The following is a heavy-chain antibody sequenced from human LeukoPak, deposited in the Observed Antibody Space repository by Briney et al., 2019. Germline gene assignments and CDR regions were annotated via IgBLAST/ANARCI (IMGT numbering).Heavy chain of an antibody. CDR2: IDPSDSYI. Sequence: GESLKISCKGSGYSFTNYWITWVRQMPWKDLEWMRRIDPSDSYINYSPSFQGHVTISADKSISTAYLQWSSLKASDTAMYYCARRLTMVRGVKTDFFDYWGQGTLVTVSS. CDR3: ARRLTMVRGVKTDFFDY. J-gene: IGHJ4*02. D-gene: IGHD3-10*01. V-gene: IGHV5-10-1*01. CDR1: GYSFTNYW.